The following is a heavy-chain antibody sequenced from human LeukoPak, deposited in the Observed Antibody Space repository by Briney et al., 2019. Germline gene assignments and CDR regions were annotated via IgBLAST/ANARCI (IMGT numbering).Heavy chain of an antibody. V-gene: IGHV3-21*01. CDR3: ARSGGRLLNYYFDY. J-gene: IGHJ4*02. Sequence: PGGSLRLSCAASEFTFRSYTMNWVRQAPGKGLEWISSISSTSSVIYYADSLKGRFTVSRDNAKNSLYLQMNSLRVEDTAVYYCARSGGRLLNYYFDYWGQGTLVTVSS. D-gene: IGHD1-14*01. CDR1: EFTFRSYT. CDR2: ISSTSSVI.